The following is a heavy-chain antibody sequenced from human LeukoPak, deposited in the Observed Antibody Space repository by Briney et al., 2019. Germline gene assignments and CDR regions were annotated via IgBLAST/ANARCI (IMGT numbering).Heavy chain of an antibody. Sequence: GGALRLSCAASGFTFSTYAMSWVRQAPGKGLEWVSTISGSDDRIYYADSVKGRFTISRDNSKNSLYLQMNSMRVEDSDVYYCARLHQDLPISWGYFDYWGQGTLVTVYS. CDR2: ISGSDDRI. J-gene: IGHJ4*02. V-gene: IGHV3-23*01. CDR3: ARLHQDLPISWGYFDY. D-gene: IGHD4-11*01. CDR1: GFTFSTYA.